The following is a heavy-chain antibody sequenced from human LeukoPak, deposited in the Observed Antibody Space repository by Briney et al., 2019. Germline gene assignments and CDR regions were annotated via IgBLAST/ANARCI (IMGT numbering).Heavy chain of an antibody. CDR2: IYHNGGT. V-gene: IGHV4-38-2*01. CDR1: GYSISSGYY. Sequence: PSETLSLTCGVSGYSISSGYYWGWIRQPPGKGLEWIGTIYHNGGTFYNSSLKSRVTVSVDTPKNQFSLMVNSVTAADTAVYYCARHSGSTGLDYWGQGTLVTVSS. J-gene: IGHJ4*02. D-gene: IGHD1-26*01. CDR3: ARHSGSTGLDY.